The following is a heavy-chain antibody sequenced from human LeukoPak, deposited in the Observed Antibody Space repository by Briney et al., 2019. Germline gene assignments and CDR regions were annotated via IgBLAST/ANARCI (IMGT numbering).Heavy chain of an antibody. CDR3: AGEIYSSGHDY. D-gene: IGHD6-19*01. CDR1: GGSISSSSYY. Sequence: PSETLSLTCTVSGGSISSSSYYWGWIRQPPGKGLEWIGSIYYSGSTYYNPSLKSRVTISVDTSKNQFSLKLSSVTAADTAVYYCAGEIYSSGHDYWGQGTLVTVSS. V-gene: IGHV4-39*07. CDR2: IYYSGST. J-gene: IGHJ4*02.